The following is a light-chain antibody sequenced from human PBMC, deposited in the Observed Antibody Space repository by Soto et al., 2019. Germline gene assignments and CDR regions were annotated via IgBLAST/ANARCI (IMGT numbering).Light chain of an antibody. J-gene: IGKJ5*01. V-gene: IGKV3-20*01. CDR2: GAS. Sequence: EIVLTQSPGTLPLSPGERATLSCRASQSVSSSYLAWYQQKPGQAPRLLIYGASSRATGIPDRFSGSGSGTDYTLTISRLETEDFAVYYCQQYGSSPPTIIGQGTRLEIK. CDR3: QQYGSSPPTI. CDR1: QSVSSSY.